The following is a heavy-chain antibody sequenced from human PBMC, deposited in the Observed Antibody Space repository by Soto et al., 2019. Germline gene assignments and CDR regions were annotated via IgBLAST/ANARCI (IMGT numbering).Heavy chain of an antibody. V-gene: IGHV3-23*01. CDR3: ARDRGVGANPH. CDR1: GFTFRTYA. CDR2: IGADGDGI. J-gene: IGHJ4*02. D-gene: IGHD1-26*01. Sequence: EVHLLESGGGLLQPGGSLRLSCVASGFTFRTYAVAWIRQAPGKGLEWVSVIGADGDGIQYADPVEGRFTISRENSQSSLYLQMNSLRAEDTAVYYCARDRGVGANPHCGQGTLVTVSS.